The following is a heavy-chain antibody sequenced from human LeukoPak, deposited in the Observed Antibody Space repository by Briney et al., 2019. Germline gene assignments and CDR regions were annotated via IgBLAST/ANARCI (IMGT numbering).Heavy chain of an antibody. J-gene: IGHJ5*02. CDR1: GFTFSYYG. V-gene: IGHV3-30*02. CDR3: AKDLMRDRWFGES. Sequence: GGSLRLSCAASGFTFSYYGMHWVRQAPGKGLQWVAFIRYDGNDKFYAESVKGRFTISKDTSGNTLYLQMNRLRLEDTAVYYCAKDLMRDRWFGESWGQGTLVTVSS. CDR2: IRYDGNDK. D-gene: IGHD3-10*01.